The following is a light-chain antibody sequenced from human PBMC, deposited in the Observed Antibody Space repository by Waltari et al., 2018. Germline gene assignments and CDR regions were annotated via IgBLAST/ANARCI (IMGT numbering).Light chain of an antibody. CDR3: QSYDSSLSGSV. J-gene: IGLJ2*01. V-gene: IGLV1-40*01. CDR1: SSNIGTGYD. CDR2: GNS. Sequence: QSVLTQPPSVSGAPGQRVTISCTGSSSNIGTGYDVHWYQQLPGTAPKLLIYGNSNRPSGVPDRFSCSKSGTSASRAITGLQAEEEADDYCQSYDSSLSGSVFGGGTKLTVL.